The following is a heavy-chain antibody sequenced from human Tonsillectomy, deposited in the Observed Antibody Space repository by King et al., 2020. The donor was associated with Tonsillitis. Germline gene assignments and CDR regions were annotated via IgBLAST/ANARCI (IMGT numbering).Heavy chain of an antibody. CDR3: ARDPGSNWGLIPDAFDI. CDR1: GGSISSYY. Sequence: VQLQESGPGLVKPSETLSLTCTVSGGSISSYYWSWIRQPPGKGLEWIGYIYYSGSTTYNPSLKSRVTISVDTSKNQFSLKLSAVTPAAPAVYSCARDPGSNWGLIPDAFDIWGQGTVVTVSS. J-gene: IGHJ3*02. CDR2: IYYSGST. V-gene: IGHV4-59*01. D-gene: IGHD1-1*01.